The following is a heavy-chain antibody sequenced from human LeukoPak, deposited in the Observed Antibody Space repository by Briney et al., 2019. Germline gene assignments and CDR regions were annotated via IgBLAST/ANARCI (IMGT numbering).Heavy chain of an antibody. D-gene: IGHD3-10*01. CDR1: GFTFSSYA. J-gene: IGHJ6*03. CDR2: ISYDGSNK. Sequence: GGSLRLSCAASGFTFSSYAMHWVRQAPGKGLEWVAVISYDGSNKYYADSVKGRFTISRDNSKNTLYPQMNSLRAEDTAVYYCATTVRGILSVYMDVWGKGTTVTVSS. V-gene: IGHV3-30*04. CDR3: ATTVRGILSVYMDV.